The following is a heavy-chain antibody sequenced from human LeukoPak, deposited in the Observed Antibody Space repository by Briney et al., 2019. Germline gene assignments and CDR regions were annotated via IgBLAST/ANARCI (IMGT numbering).Heavy chain of an antibody. D-gene: IGHD3-16*02. V-gene: IGHV1-8*01. Sequence: GASVKVSCKASGYSFTSYDINWVRHAPGQGLEWMGWMNPGSGNTGYAQKFQGRVTMTRKTSISTAYMELSSMRSEDTAVYYCARANYDYVWGSYRFRNWFDPWGQGTLVTVSS. CDR3: ARANYDYVWGSYRFRNWFDP. CDR1: GYSFTSYD. J-gene: IGHJ5*02. CDR2: MNPGSGNT.